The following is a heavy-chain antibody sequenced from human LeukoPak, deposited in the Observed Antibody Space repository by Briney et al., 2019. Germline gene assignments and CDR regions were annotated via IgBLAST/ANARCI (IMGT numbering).Heavy chain of an antibody. Sequence: TSVKVSCKASGFTFTSSAVQWVRQARGQRLEWIGWIVVGSGNTNYAQRFQERVTITRDMSTSTAYMELSSLRSEDTAVYYCAASPDYYDSSGYSYYFDYWGQGTLVTVSS. D-gene: IGHD3-22*01. CDR1: GFTFTSSA. CDR2: IVVGSGNT. CDR3: AASPDYYDSSGYSYYFDY. J-gene: IGHJ4*02. V-gene: IGHV1-58*01.